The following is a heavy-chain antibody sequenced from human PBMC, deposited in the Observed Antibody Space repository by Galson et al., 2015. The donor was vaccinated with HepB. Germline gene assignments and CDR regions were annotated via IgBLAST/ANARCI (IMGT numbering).Heavy chain of an antibody. CDR1: GYSFTSYW. CDR3: ARLFSGSYYNPNDY. J-gene: IGHJ4*02. V-gene: IGHV5-10-1*01. D-gene: IGHD3-10*01. Sequence: QSGAEVKKPGESLRISCKGSGYSFTSYWISWVRQMPGQGLEWMGRIAPSDSYTNYSPSFQGPVTISADESISTAYLQWSSLKASDTAMYYCARLFSGSYYNPNDYWGQGTLVTVSS. CDR2: IAPSDSYT.